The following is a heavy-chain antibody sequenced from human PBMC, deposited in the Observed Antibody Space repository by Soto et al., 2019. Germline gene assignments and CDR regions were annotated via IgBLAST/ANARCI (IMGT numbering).Heavy chain of an antibody. CDR2: IQEYGNGK. CDR1: GFTFSNYW. D-gene: IGHD4-4*01. Sequence: GGSLRLSCAASGFTFSNYWMNWVRQAPGKGLEWVSDIQEYGNGKDYVDSVKGRFTIFRDNPQHSLLLQMNSLKTEDTAVYYCAGGNDAFVQSGRRENNYLFRIDXLGQVATVTGS. V-gene: IGHV3-7*03. J-gene: IGHJ6*02. CDR3: AGGNDAFVQSGRRENNYLFRIDX.